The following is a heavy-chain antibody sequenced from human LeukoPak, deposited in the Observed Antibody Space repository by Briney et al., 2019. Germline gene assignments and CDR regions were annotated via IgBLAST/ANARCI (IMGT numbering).Heavy chain of an antibody. CDR1: GGSFSGYY. J-gene: IGHJ4*02. Sequence: SETLSLTCAVYGGSFSGYYWSWIRQPPGKGLEWIGEINHSGSTNYNPSLKSRVTISVDTSKNQFSLKLSSVTAADTAVYYCARHISSSWYDYYFDYWGQGTLVTVSS. V-gene: IGHV4-34*01. CDR2: INHSGST. D-gene: IGHD6-13*01. CDR3: ARHISSSWYDYYFDY.